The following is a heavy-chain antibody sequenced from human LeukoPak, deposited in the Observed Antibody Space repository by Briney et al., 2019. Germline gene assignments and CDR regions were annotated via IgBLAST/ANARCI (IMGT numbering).Heavy chain of an antibody. CDR2: ISAYNGNT. Sequence: ASVKVSCKTSGYTFTSYGISWVRQAPGQGLEWMVWISAYNGNTNYAQKLQGRVTMTTETSTSTAYMELRSLRSEDTAVYYCARAPEPGIVATIGGYYFDYWGQGTLVTVSS. CDR1: GYTFTSYG. V-gene: IGHV1-18*01. D-gene: IGHD5-12*01. J-gene: IGHJ4*02. CDR3: ARAPEPGIVATIGGYYFDY.